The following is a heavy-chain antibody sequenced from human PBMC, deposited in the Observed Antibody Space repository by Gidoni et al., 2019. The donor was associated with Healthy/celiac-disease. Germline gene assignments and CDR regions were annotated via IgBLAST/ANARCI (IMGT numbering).Heavy chain of an antibody. CDR2: IWYDGSNK. D-gene: IGHD3-9*01. Sequence: QVQLVESGGGVVQPGRSLRLSCSASGFPFSTYGMHWVRQAPGKGLEWVAVIWYDGSNKYYADSVKGRFTISRDNSKNTLYLQMNSLRAEDTAVYYCARDYDILTGYCPGYWGQGTLVTVSS. J-gene: IGHJ4*02. CDR3: ARDYDILTGYCPGY. CDR1: GFPFSTYG. V-gene: IGHV3-33*01.